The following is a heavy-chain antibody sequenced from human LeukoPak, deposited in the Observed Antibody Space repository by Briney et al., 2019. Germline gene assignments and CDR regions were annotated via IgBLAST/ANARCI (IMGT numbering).Heavy chain of an antibody. D-gene: IGHD7-27*01. Sequence: GGSLRLSCAASGFTFSTYTLYWVRHPPGKRLEWVSIIGNNGGGIHYADSVRGRFTISRDNSKNALYLQMNSLRVEDTAVYYCAIDPNCGTHSWGQGVLVTVSS. CDR3: AIDPNCGTHS. J-gene: IGHJ4*02. CDR2: IGNNGGGI. V-gene: IGHV3-23*01. CDR1: GFTFSTYT.